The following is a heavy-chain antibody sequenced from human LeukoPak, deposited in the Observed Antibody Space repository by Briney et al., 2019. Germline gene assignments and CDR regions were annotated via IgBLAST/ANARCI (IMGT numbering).Heavy chain of an antibody. CDR3: ARAYSTNWYYFDF. J-gene: IGHJ4*01. Sequence: SETLSLTCNVSGGSISSYYWAWLRQPPGKGLEWIGHIYYTGRTDYSPSLKSRVTISVDPSKNQFSLNLTSVTAADMAVYYCARAYSTNWYYFDFWGHGALVTVSS. D-gene: IGHD6-13*01. CDR2: IYYTGRT. V-gene: IGHV4-59*01. CDR1: GGSISSYY.